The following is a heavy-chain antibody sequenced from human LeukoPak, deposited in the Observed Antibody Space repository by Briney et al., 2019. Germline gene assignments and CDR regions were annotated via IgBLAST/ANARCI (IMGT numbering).Heavy chain of an antibody. CDR1: GFTFSSHS. D-gene: IGHD3-10*01. CDR2: ITSSGSYI. J-gene: IGHJ4*02. CDR3: ARGGYYGSGSYSDY. V-gene: IGHV3-21*01. Sequence: PGGSLRLSCAASGFTFSSHSMNWVRQAPGKGLEWFSSITSSGSYIYYADSVKGRSTISRDNAKYSLYLQMNSLRAEDTAVYSCARGGYYGSGSYSDYWGQRTLVTVSS.